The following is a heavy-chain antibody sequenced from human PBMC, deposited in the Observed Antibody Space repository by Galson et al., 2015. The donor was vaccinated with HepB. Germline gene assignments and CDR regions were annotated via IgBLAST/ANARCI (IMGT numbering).Heavy chain of an antibody. Sequence: SLRLSCAASGFTFSSYGMHWVRQAPGKGLEWVAVISYDGSNKYYADSVKGRFTISRDNSKNTLYLQMNSLRAEDTAVYYCAKDYHQLSGYLGLIDYWGQGTLVTVSS. CDR3: AKDYHQLSGYLGLIDY. CDR2: ISYDGSNK. D-gene: IGHD3-22*01. J-gene: IGHJ4*02. CDR1: GFTFSSYG. V-gene: IGHV3-30*18.